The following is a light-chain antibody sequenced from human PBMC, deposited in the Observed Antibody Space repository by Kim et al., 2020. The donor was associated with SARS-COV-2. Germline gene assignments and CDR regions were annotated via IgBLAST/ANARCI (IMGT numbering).Light chain of an antibody. CDR3: SSYTSSTTWV. CDR2: DVN. V-gene: IGLV2-14*03. J-gene: IGLJ3*02. CDR1: SSDIGDYNY. Sequence: GQNITISCTGSSSDIGDYNYVSWYQQCPGKAPNLLIYDVNKRPSGVSIRFSGSKAGNTASLTISRLRAEDEADYYCSSYTSSTTWVFGGGTQLTVL.